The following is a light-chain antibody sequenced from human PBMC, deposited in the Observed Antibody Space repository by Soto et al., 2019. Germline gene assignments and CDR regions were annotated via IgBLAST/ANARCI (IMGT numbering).Light chain of an antibody. Sequence: EVVLTQSRVTLSLSPGERATLSCRASQSVSSPYLAWYQQKPGQPPRLLIYGAFSRATDIPDRFIGSGSGTEFTLTIARLAPEDFAMYYCQQYESSPFTFGPGTKVDI. CDR3: QQYESSPFT. CDR1: QSVSSPY. CDR2: GAF. V-gene: IGKV3-20*01. J-gene: IGKJ3*01.